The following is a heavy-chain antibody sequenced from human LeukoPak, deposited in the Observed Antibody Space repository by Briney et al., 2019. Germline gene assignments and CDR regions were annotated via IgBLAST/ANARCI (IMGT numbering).Heavy chain of an antibody. D-gene: IGHD3-3*01. CDR2: IYTSGST. V-gene: IGHV4-4*07. CDR1: GGSISSYY. Sequence: SETLSLTCTVSGGSISSYYWSWIRQPAGKGLEWIGRIYTSGSTNCNPSLKSRVTMSVDTSKNQFSLKLSSVTAADTAVYYCARDQNDYDFWSGYDHYYYYYMDVWGKGTTVTVSS. CDR3: ARDQNDYDFWSGYDHYYYYYMDV. J-gene: IGHJ6*03.